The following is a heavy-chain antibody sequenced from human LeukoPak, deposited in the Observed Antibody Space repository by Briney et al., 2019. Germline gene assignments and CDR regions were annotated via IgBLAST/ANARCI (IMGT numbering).Heavy chain of an antibody. Sequence: SVKVSCKASGGTFSSYAISWVRQAPGQGLEWMGGIIPIFGTANYAQKFQGRVTITADESTSTAYMKLSSLRSEDTAVYYCARAKGSGSYEDAFDIWGQGTMVTVSS. CDR2: IIPIFGTA. CDR3: ARAKGSGSYEDAFDI. D-gene: IGHD3-10*01. J-gene: IGHJ3*02. V-gene: IGHV1-69*13. CDR1: GGTFSSYA.